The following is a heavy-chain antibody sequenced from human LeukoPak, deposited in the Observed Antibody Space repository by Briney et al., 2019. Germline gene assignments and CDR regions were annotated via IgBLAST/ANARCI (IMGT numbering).Heavy chain of an antibody. V-gene: IGHV4-59*01. D-gene: IGHD5-24*01. CDR1: GVSISSYY. J-gene: IGHJ4*02. CDR2: IYYSGST. CDR3: ARWSRDGYNYFDY. Sequence: SETLSLTCTVSGVSISSYYWTWIRQPPGKGLEWIGYIYYSGSTNYNPSLKSRVTISLGTSKNQFSLRLSSVTAADTAVYYCARWSRDGYNYFDYWGQGILVTVSS.